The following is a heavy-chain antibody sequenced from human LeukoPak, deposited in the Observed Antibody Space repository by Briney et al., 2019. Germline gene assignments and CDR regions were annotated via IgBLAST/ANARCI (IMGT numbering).Heavy chain of an antibody. V-gene: IGHV3-48*03. J-gene: IGHJ4*02. CDR2: IGSSGSMI. CDR1: GFTFSSYD. Sequence: GGSLRLSCAASGFTFSSYDMTWVRQAPGTGLEWVSYIGSSGSMIYYADSVKGRFTISRANAKNSLYLQMNSLRAEDTAVYYCARDVKWYFDYWGQGTLVTV. D-gene: IGHD2-8*01. CDR3: ARDVKWYFDY.